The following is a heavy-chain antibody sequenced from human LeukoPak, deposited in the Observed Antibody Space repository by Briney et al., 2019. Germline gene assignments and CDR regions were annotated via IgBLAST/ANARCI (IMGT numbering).Heavy chain of an antibody. Sequence: ASVKVSCKASGGTVGSYAISRVRQAPGQGLEWMGWISIYNGNTDYAQKLRGRVTMTTDTSTSTAYMELRSLRSDDTAVYYCARITYDFWSGYYMPDDPWGQGTLVTVSS. CDR1: GGTVGSYA. D-gene: IGHD3-3*01. J-gene: IGHJ5*02. CDR2: ISIYNGNT. V-gene: IGHV1-18*01. CDR3: ARITYDFWSGYYMPDDP.